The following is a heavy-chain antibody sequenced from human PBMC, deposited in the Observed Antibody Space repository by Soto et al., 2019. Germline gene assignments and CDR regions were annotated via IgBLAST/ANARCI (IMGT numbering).Heavy chain of an antibody. Sequence: PGGSLRLSCAASGFTFSSYGMHWVRQAPGKGLEWVAVISYDGSNKYYADSVKGRFTISRDNSKNTLYLQMNSLRAEDTAVYYCAKDVYFDVYYYDSSGYMAPYYYYGMDVWGQGTTVTVSS. CDR2: ISYDGSNK. CDR1: GFTFSSYG. D-gene: IGHD3-22*01. J-gene: IGHJ6*02. V-gene: IGHV3-30*18. CDR3: AKDVYFDVYYYDSSGYMAPYYYYGMDV.